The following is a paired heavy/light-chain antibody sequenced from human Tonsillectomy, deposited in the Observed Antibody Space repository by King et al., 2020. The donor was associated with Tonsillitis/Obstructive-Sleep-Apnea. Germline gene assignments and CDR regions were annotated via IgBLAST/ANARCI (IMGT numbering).Light chain of an antibody. J-gene: IGLJ3*02. CDR1: NDFNVGNYI. V-gene: IGLV5-37*01. CDR2: YYSDSDK. Sequence: QPVLTQPPSSSASPGESARLTCTLPNDFNVGNYIIYWYQQKPGSPPRYLLYYYSDSDKGQGSGVPSRFSGSKDASANTGILLISGLQSEDEADYYCMIWPSNVWVFGGGTKLTVL. CDR3: MIWPSNVWV.
Heavy chain of an antibody. J-gene: IGHJ4*02. CDR1: GGSISTTNYY. CDR2: ISYSGST. CDR3: ATYGHREEYSLSSPYFDS. D-gene: IGHD6-6*01. V-gene: IGHV4-39*01. Sequence: QLQLQESGPGLVKPSGTLSLTCTVSGGSISTTNYYWGWIRQPPGKGPEWIASISYSGSTYYNPSLKSRVTISLDTSKSQFSLRLNSVTAADTAVYYCATYGHREEYSLSSPYFDSWGQGTLVTVSS.